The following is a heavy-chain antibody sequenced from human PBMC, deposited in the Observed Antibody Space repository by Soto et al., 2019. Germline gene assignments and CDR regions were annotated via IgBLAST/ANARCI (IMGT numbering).Heavy chain of an antibody. J-gene: IGHJ6*02. D-gene: IGHD3-9*01. CDR3: ARERGYDILTGYFYYYYGMDV. Sequence: ASVKVSCKASGYTFTSYGISWVRQAPGQGLEWMGWISAYNGNTNYAQKLQGRVTMTTDTSTSTAYMELRSLRSDDTAVYYCARERGYDILTGYFYYYYGMDVWGQGTTVTVSS. CDR1: GYTFTSYG. CDR2: ISAYNGNT. V-gene: IGHV1-18*01.